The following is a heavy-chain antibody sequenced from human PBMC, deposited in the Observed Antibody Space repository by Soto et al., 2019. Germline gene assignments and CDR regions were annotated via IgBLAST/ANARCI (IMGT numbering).Heavy chain of an antibody. CDR2: IYFTGST. Sequence: SETLSLTCTVSGDTIGSYYWSWIRQPPGKGLEWIGYIYFTGSTNYNPSLKSRVTISVDTSKNQFSLKLSSVTAADTAVYYCARGYCSSDSCYTRDYWGQGTLATVSS. V-gene: IGHV4-59*01. D-gene: IGHD2-2*02. J-gene: IGHJ4*02. CDR1: GDTIGSYY. CDR3: ARGYCSSDSCYTRDY.